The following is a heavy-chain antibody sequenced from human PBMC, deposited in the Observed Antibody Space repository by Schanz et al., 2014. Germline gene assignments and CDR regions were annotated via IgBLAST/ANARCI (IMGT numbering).Heavy chain of an antibody. V-gene: IGHV3-72*01. D-gene: IGHD3-16*01. Sequence: EVQLVESGGGMVQPGGSLRLSCAASGFTFSDHYMDWVRQAPGKGLEWVGRITNKPNNYNTEYAASVKGRFTISRDDSRNSLYLHMSSLKTEDTAVYYCVRRDVHDYWGQGTLVTVSS. CDR2: ITNKPNNYNT. CDR3: VRRDVHDY. J-gene: IGHJ4*02. CDR1: GFTFSDHY.